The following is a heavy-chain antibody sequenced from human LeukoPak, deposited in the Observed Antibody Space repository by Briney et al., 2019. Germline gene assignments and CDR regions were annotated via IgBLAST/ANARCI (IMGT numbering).Heavy chain of an antibody. J-gene: IGHJ4*02. CDR1: GFTFSSYA. CDR3: VKGPHIVVVTAILAYFDY. D-gene: IGHD2-21*02. CDR2: ISSNGGST. Sequence: GGSLRLSCSASGFTFSSYAMHWVRQAPGKGLEYVSVISSNGGSTYYADSVTGRFTISRDNSKNTLYLQMSSLRAKDTAVYYCVKGPHIVVVTAILAYFDYWGQGTLVTVSS. V-gene: IGHV3-64D*06.